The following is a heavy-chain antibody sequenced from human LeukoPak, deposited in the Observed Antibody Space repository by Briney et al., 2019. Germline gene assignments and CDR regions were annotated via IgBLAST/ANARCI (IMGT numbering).Heavy chain of an antibody. D-gene: IGHD6-13*01. J-gene: IGHJ5*02. CDR2: ISSSGGST. CDR1: GFTFSSYA. CDR3: AKSNIAAADSVDP. V-gene: IGHV3-23*01. Sequence: TGGSLRLSCSASGFTFSSYAMSWVRQAPGKGLEWVSVISSSGGSTYYADSVKGRFTISRDNSKNTLYLQMNSLRAEDTAVYYCAKSNIAAADSVDPWGQGTLVTVSS.